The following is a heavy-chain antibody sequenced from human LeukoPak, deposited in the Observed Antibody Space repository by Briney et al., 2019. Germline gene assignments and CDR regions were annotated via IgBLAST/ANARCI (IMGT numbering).Heavy chain of an antibody. J-gene: IGHJ4*02. CDR1: GFTFSSYA. CDR3: AKALSIKLNLVPAASDY. Sequence: GGSLRLSCAASGFTFSSYAMSWVRQAPGKGLEWVSAISGSGGSTYYADSVKGRFTISRDNSKNTLYLQMNSLRAEDTAVYYCAKALSIKLNLVPAASDYWGQGTLVTVSS. D-gene: IGHD4/OR15-4a*01. V-gene: IGHV3-23*01. CDR2: ISGSGGST.